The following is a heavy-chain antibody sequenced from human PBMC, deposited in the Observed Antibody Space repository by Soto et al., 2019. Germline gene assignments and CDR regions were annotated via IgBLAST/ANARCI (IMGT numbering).Heavy chain of an antibody. CDR2: INPNSGGT. D-gene: IGHD1-7*01. CDR1: GYTFTGYY. J-gene: IGHJ3*02. V-gene: IGHV1-2*02. Sequence: ASVKVSCKASGYTFTGYYMHWVRQAPGQGLEWMGWINPNSGGTNYAQKFQGRVTMTRDTSISTAYMELSRLRSDDTAVYYCERDHYWGKLHPNGAFDIWGQGTMVTVSS. CDR3: ERDHYWGKLHPNGAFDI.